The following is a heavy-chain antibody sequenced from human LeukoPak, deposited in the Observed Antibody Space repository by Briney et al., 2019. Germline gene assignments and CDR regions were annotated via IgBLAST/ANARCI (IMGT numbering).Heavy chain of an antibody. CDR2: IYSIGST. D-gene: IGHD5-24*01. J-gene: IGHJ4*02. CDR3: ARDANGYNFYDY. V-gene: IGHV4-4*07. Sequence: SSETLSLTCTVSGGSISSYYWNWIRQPAGQGQEWIGRIYSIGSTNSNPSLKSRVTMSVDTSKNQFSLKLSSVTAADTAVYYCARDANGYNFYDYWGQGTLVTVSS. CDR1: GGSISSYY.